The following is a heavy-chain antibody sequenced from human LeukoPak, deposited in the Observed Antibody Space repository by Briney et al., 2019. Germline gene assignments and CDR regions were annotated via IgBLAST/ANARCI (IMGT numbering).Heavy chain of an antibody. J-gene: IGHJ6*04. Sequence: SETLSLTCTVSGGSIRSGGYYWSWIRQHPGKCLEWIGYIYYSGSTYYNPSLESRVTISVDTSENQFSLKLSSVTAADTAVYYCARTYHYDSISYYFDYWGTGTTVTVSS. CDR3: ARTYHYDSISYYFDY. CDR1: GGSIRSGGYY. V-gene: IGHV4-31*03. CDR2: IYYSGST. D-gene: IGHD3-22*01.